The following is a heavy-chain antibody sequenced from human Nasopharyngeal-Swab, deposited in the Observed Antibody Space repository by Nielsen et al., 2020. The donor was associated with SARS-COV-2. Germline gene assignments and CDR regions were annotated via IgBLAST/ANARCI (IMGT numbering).Heavy chain of an antibody. CDR2: IDWDDDK. V-gene: IGHV2-70*11. J-gene: IGHJ3*02. CDR3: VRIWSTIFGYAFDI. D-gene: IGHD3-3*01. Sequence: SGPPLVKPTQTLTLTCTFSGFSLSTGAMCVSWIRQPPGKALEWLARIDWDDDKYYSTSLKTRLTISKGTSKNQVVLTMTNMDPVDTATYYCVRIWSTIFGYAFDIWGQGTMVTVSS. CDR1: GFSLSTGAMC.